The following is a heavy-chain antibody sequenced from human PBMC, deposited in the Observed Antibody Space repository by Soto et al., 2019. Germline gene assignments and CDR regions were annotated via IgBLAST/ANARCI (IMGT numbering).Heavy chain of an antibody. J-gene: IGHJ4*02. V-gene: IGHV3-30-3*01. D-gene: IGHD5-18*01. CDR1: GFTFSSYA. Sequence: GVSLRLSCAASGFTFSSYAMHWVRQAPGKGLGWVAVISYDGSNKYYADSVKGRFTISRDNSKNTLYLQMNSLRAEDTAVYYCASDGDTAMVRGYDYFDYWGKGTLVTVSS. CDR2: ISYDGSNK. CDR3: ASDGDTAMVRGYDYFDY.